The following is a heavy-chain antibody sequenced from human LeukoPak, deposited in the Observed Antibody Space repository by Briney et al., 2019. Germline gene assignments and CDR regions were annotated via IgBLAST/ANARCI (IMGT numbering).Heavy chain of an antibody. D-gene: IGHD2/OR15-2a*01. CDR3: AKDSAKKYDDY. Sequence: GGSLRLSCAASGFTFSSHRMSWVRQAPGKGLEWVANIKKDGSEKYYVDSVKGRFTISRDNAKTSLYLQMNSLRAEDTAVYYCAKDSAKKYDDYWGQGTLVTVSS. V-gene: IGHV3-7*03. CDR1: GFTFSSHR. CDR2: IKKDGSEK. J-gene: IGHJ4*02.